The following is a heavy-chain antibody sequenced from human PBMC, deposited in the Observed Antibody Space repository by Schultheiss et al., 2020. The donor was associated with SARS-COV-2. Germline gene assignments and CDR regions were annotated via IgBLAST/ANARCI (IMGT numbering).Heavy chain of an antibody. Sequence: GGSLRLSCAASGFTFSSYSMNWFRQAPGKGLEWVSSISSSSSYIYYADSVKGRFTISRDNAKNSLYLQMNSLRAEDTAVYYCARDPSSSSWSYYYYGMDVWGQGTTVTVSS. V-gene: IGHV3-21*01. D-gene: IGHD6-13*01. CDR3: ARDPSSSSWSYYYYGMDV. CDR1: GFTFSSYS. CDR2: ISSSSSYI. J-gene: IGHJ6*02.